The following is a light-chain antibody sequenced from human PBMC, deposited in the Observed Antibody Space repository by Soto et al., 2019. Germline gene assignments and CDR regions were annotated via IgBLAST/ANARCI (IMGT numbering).Light chain of an antibody. CDR3: QQDYSYSWT. CDR2: AAS. Sequence: IQMTQSPSSVSASVGDTVTITCRASQGISSYLAWYQQKPGKAPKLLIYAASTLQSGVPSRFSGSGSGTDFTLTISCLQSEDFATYYCQQDYSYSWTFGQGTKVDI. V-gene: IGKV1-8*01. J-gene: IGKJ1*01. CDR1: QGISSY.